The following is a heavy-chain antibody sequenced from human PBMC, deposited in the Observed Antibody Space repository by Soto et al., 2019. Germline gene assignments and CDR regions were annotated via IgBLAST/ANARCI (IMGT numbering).Heavy chain of an antibody. Sequence: VQLVESGGGVVQPGRSLRLSCAASGFTFSDYAMHWVRQAPGKGLEWVAVVSHDGRNTHYADSVKGRFTIPRDSSKNTVSLEMTSLRAKDTAVYYCAKGGRQWLVTSDFNYWGPGDLVTVSS. CDR2: VSHDGRNT. CDR1: GFTFSDYA. D-gene: IGHD6-19*01. J-gene: IGHJ4*02. CDR3: AKGGRQWLVTSDFNY. V-gene: IGHV3-30*18.